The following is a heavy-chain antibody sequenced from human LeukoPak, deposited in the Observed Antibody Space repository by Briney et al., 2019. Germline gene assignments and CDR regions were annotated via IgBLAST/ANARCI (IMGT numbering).Heavy chain of an antibody. CDR3: ASETIFGVSNAFDI. CDR1: GYSISSGYY. Sequence: TASETLSLTCAVSGYSISSGYYWGWIRQPPGKGLEWIGSIYHSGSTYYNPSLKSRVTISVDTSKNQFSLKLSSVTAADTAVYYCASETIFGVSNAFDIWRQGTMVTVSS. D-gene: IGHD3-3*01. V-gene: IGHV4-38-2*01. CDR2: IYHSGST. J-gene: IGHJ3*02.